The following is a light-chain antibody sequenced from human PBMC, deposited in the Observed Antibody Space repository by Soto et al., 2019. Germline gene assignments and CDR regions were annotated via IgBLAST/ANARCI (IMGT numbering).Light chain of an antibody. CDR2: GTS. V-gene: IGKV3-20*01. Sequence: EIVLTQSPGTLSLSPGERATLSCRTSQTVSRTYLAWYQQKRGQATRLLIYGTSNRATGIPVRFSGSGSGTDFTLTISRLAPEDFAVYHCQLYGSSPLYSFAQGTELEIK. CDR1: QTVSRTY. J-gene: IGKJ2*01. CDR3: QLYGSSPLYS.